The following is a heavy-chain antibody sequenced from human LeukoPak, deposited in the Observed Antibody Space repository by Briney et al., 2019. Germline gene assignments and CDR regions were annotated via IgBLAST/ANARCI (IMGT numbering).Heavy chain of an antibody. J-gene: IGHJ4*02. CDR3: ARSFYYDSSGYYYSGHFQY. CDR1: GYSFTSYW. CDR2: IYPGDSDT. D-gene: IGHD3-22*01. V-gene: IGHV5-51*01. Sequence: GESLKISCKGSGYSFTSYWIGWVRQLPGKGLEWMGIIYPGDSDTRYSPSFQGQVTISADKSISTAYLQWSSLKASDTAMYYCARSFYYDSSGYYYSGHFQYWRERTRLTVS.